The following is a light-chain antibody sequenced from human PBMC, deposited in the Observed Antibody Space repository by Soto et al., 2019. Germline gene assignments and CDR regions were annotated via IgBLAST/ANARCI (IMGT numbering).Light chain of an antibody. CDR3: QQDNTYPLT. J-gene: IGKJ4*01. Sequence: DIQMTQSPSTLSASVGDRVTITCRASQSISTWLAWYQQKAGKAPKLLIYKASSLEGGVPSRFSGSGSGTEFNITISILQPDDLATYYCQQDNTYPLTFGGGTTVEIK. CDR1: QSISTW. CDR2: KAS. V-gene: IGKV1-5*03.